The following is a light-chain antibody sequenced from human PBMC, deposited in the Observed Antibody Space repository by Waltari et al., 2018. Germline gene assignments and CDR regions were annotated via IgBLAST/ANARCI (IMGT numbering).Light chain of an antibody. V-gene: IGLV2-11*01. Sequence: QSALTQPRSVSGSPGQSVTISCTGTSGDVGGYYYVSWYPQYPGNAPKLLIYSVTRRPSGVSDRFSGSGSGNTASLTISGLQPEDEADYYCSSYAGSDTYILFGGGTKLTVL. CDR2: SVT. CDR1: SGDVGGYYY. J-gene: IGLJ2*01. CDR3: SSYAGSDTYIL.